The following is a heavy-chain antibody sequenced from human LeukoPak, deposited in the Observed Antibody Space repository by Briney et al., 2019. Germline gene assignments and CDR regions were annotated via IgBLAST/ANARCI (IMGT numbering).Heavy chain of an antibody. J-gene: IGHJ4*02. CDR3: ARRPFPDSTGSYDCLDY. V-gene: IGHV3-23*01. D-gene: IGHD3-22*01. Sequence: GGSLRLSCAASGFTFNNHAMTWVRQAPGKGLEWVSSITGSGGSTYYTDSVKGRFTISRDNSKNTLSLQMNSLTAEDTAVYYCARRPFPDSTGSYDCLDYWGQGILVTVSS. CDR2: ITGSGGST. CDR1: GFTFNNHA.